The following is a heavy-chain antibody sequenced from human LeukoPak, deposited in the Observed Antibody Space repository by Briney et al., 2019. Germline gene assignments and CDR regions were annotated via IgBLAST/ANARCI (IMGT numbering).Heavy chain of an antibody. Sequence: PSETLSLTCTVSGGSISSYYWSWVRQPPGKGLEWIGYIYDSGTTNYNPSLKSRVTISEDTSKNQFSLKLTSVTAADTAVYYCAKKVESKWFDPWGQGTLVTVSS. CDR3: AKKVESKWFDP. V-gene: IGHV4-59*01. D-gene: IGHD1-1*01. CDR1: GGSISSYY. J-gene: IGHJ5*02. CDR2: IYDSGTT.